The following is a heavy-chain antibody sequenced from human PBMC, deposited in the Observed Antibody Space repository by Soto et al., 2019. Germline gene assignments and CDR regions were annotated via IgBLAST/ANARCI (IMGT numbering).Heavy chain of an antibody. J-gene: IGHJ3*02. D-gene: IGHD3-22*01. CDR1: GGSISSGDYY. CDR3: ARDLSYYYDSSGYADAFDI. V-gene: IGHV4-30-4*01. CDR2: IYYSGST. Sequence: PSETLSLTCTVSGGSISSGDYYWSWIRQPPGKGLEWIGYIYYSGSTYYNPSLKSRVTISVDTSKNQFSLKLSSVTAADTAVYYCARDLSYYYDSSGYADAFDIWGQGTMVTVSS.